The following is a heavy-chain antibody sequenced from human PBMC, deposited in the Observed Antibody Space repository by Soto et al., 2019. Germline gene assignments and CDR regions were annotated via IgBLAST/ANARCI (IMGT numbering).Heavy chain of an antibody. D-gene: IGHD3-16*02. J-gene: IGHJ6*02. CDR1: GFTFSSYG. Sequence: PGGSLRLSCAASGFTFSSYGMHWVRQAPGKGLEWVAVIWYDGSNKYYADSVKGRFTISRDNSKNTLYLQMNSLRAEDTAVYYCAREEFDYVWGSYRYYYYGMDVWGQGTTVTVSS. CDR2: IWYDGSNK. CDR3: AREEFDYVWGSYRYYYYGMDV. V-gene: IGHV3-33*01.